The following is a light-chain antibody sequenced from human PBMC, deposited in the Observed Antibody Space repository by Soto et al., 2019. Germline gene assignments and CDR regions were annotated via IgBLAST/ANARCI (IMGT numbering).Light chain of an antibody. CDR1: RSNIGSNT. CDR2: NTN. J-gene: IGLJ3*02. CDR3: AAWDDSLNGWV. Sequence: QPVLTQPPSASGTPGQRVTISCSGSRSNIGSNTVNWYQHLPGTAPKLLIYNTNQRASGVPDRFAGSKTATPASLAISGLQSEDEGDYYCAAWDDSLNGWVFGGGTKLTVL. V-gene: IGLV1-44*01.